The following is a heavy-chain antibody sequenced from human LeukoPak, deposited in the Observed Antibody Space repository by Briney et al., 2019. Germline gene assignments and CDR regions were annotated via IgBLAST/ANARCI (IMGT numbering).Heavy chain of an antibody. CDR3: ARRAYYDRSGYSPASGYFDL. CDR1: GGSIISYD. Sequence: SETLSLTCAASGGSIISYDWNWIRQPPGKGLEWVAGIYSNGITSYTPSLRSRGTISIATSKNLFPLRLRSVTAADTAVYYCARRAYYDRSGYSPASGYFDLWGRGTLVSVSS. D-gene: IGHD3-22*01. J-gene: IGHJ2*01. V-gene: IGHV4-4*08. CDR2: IYSNGIT.